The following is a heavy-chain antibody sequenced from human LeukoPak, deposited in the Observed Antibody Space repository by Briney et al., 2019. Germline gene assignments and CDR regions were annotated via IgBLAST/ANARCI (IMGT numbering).Heavy chain of an antibody. V-gene: IGHV3-23*01. Sequence: GGSLRLSCAASGFTFSSYAMIWVRQAPGKGLECVSAISGSGISTFYADSMKGRLTISRDNSKNMLYLQINGLRAEDTAVYFCARSRGYRARDDSWGQGTLVTVSS. CDR3: ARSRGYRARDDS. D-gene: IGHD3-22*01. CDR2: ISGSGIST. CDR1: GFTFSSYA. J-gene: IGHJ5*01.